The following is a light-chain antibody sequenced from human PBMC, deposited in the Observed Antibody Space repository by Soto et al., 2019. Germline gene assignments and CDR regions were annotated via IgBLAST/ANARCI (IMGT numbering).Light chain of an antibody. CDR1: QSISNN. Sequence: TVLTQSPGTLSLSPGERATLCCRASQSISNNLVWYQQKPGQAPRLLIYDASTRATGIPDRFSGGGSGTEFTLTISSLQSEDFVVYYCQQYNSWPPITFGQGTRLEIK. CDR2: DAS. J-gene: IGKJ5*01. CDR3: QQYNSWPPIT. V-gene: IGKV3-15*01.